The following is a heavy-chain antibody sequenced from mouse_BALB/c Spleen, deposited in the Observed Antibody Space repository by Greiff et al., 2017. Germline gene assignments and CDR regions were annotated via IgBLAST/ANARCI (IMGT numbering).Heavy chain of an antibody. D-gene: IGHD3-1*01. J-gene: IGHJ2*01. CDR3: ASHRGDY. CDR1: GYTFTSYW. CDR2: IYPGDGDT. Sequence: VQLQQSGAELARPGASVKLSCKASGYTFTSYWMQWVKQRPGQGLEWIGAIYPGDGDTRYTQKFKGKATLTADKSSSTAYMQLSSLASEDSAVYYCASHRGDYWGQGTTLTVSS. V-gene: IGHV1-87*01.